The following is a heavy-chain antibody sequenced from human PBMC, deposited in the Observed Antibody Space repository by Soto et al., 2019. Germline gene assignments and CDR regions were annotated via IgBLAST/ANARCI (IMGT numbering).Heavy chain of an antibody. Sequence: SETLSLTCAVYGGSFSGYYWSWIRQPPGKGLEWIGEIYHSGSTNYNPSLKSRVTILGDSSKTQFSLKLSSATAADTAVYYCAIGYMDWFDPWGQGTLVTVSS. CDR3: AIGYMDWFDP. CDR1: GGSFSGYY. J-gene: IGHJ5*02. D-gene: IGHD2-2*02. V-gene: IGHV4-34*01. CDR2: IYHSGST.